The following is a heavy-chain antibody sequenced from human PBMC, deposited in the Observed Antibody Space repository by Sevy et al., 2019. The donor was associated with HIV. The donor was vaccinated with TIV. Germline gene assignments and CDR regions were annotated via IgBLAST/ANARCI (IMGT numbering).Heavy chain of an antibody. CDR1: GFTFNSYG. Sequence: GGALRLSCAASGFTFNSYGIHWVRQAPGKGLEWVALISYDGVNQYHADSVKGRFTISRDNSNNMLYLQMNSLRAEDTAVYYCARDGRCGGGSCFSSGWFDPWGQGTLVTVSS. D-gene: IGHD2-15*01. V-gene: IGHV3-30-3*01. CDR3: ARDGRCGGGSCFSSGWFDP. J-gene: IGHJ5*02. CDR2: ISYDGVNQ.